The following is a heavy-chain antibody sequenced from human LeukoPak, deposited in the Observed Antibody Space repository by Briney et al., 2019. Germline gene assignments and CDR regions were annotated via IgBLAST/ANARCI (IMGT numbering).Heavy chain of an antibody. V-gene: IGHV6-1*01. CDR3: ARTIGGAGTVGGFYY. Sequence: SQTLSLTCAISGDSVSSDGAAWNWIRQSPSRGLEWLGRTYYRSKWYNDYAVSVKSRITINPDTSKNQFSLQRNSVTPEDTAVYYCARTIGGAGTVGGFYYWGQGTLVTVSS. J-gene: IGHJ4*02. CDR2: TYYRSKWYN. CDR1: GDSVSSDGAA. D-gene: IGHD6-13*01.